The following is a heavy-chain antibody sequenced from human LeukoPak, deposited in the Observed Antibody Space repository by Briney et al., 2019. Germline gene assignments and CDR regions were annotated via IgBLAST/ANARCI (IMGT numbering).Heavy chain of an antibody. J-gene: IGHJ6*02. D-gene: IGHD3-3*01. CDR2: INHSGST. Sequence: PSETLSLTCAVYGGSFSGYYWSWIRQPPGKGLEWIGEINHSGSTNYNPSLKSRVTISVDTSKNQFSLKLSSVTAADTAVYYCARGYDFWSGYLDYYYYYGMDVRGQGTTVTVSS. CDR1: GGSFSGYY. CDR3: ARGYDFWSGYLDYYYYYGMDV. V-gene: IGHV4-34*01.